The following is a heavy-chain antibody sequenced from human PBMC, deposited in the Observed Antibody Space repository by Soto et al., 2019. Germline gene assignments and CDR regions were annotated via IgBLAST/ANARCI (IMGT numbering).Heavy chain of an antibody. J-gene: IGHJ5*02. D-gene: IGHD3-10*01. Sequence: EVQLVESGGGVVWPGGSLRLSCAASGFTFDDYGMSWVRQVPGKGLEWISGVNSNGDRSGYADSVKGRFTISRDNAKNSLYLQMNSLRVEDTALYHCAREYGSGSSPHWFDPWGQGTLVTVSS. CDR1: GFTFDDYG. CDR2: VNSNGDRS. V-gene: IGHV3-20*01. CDR3: AREYGSGSSPHWFDP.